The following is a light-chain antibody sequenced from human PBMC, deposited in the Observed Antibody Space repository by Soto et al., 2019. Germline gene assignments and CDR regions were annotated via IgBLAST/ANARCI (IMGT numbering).Light chain of an antibody. CDR3: PHRQSWPRT. CDR1: QYINTR. V-gene: IGKV3-11*01. Sequence: ELIHSGGRLTSYTSDRVTLSCRASQYINTRLAWYQHRPGQAPRLLIYQTSIRAAGIPARFSASGTGTDSTLTISDVQPEDFAVYYCPHRQSWPRTFGQGTNVDI. CDR2: QTS. J-gene: IGKJ1*01.